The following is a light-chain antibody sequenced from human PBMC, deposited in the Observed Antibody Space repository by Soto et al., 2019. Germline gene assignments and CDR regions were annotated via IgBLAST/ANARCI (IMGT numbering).Light chain of an antibody. CDR1: QSVSSSY. Sequence: EIVLTQSPGTLSLSPGERATLSCRASQSVSSSYLAWYQQKPGQAPRLLSYGASSRATGIPDRFSGSGSGTDFNLTISRLEPEDFAVYYCQQYGSSPWTFGPGTKVEIK. CDR2: GAS. J-gene: IGKJ1*01. CDR3: QQYGSSPWT. V-gene: IGKV3-20*01.